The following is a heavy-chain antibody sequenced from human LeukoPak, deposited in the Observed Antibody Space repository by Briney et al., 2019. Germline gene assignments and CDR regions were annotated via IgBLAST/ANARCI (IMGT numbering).Heavy chain of an antibody. CDR2: ISAYNGNT. CDR1: GYTFTSYG. CDR3: ARRRSIAVAGTSNWFDP. Sequence: ASVKVSCKASGYTFTSYGISWVRQAPGQGLEWMGWISAYNGNTNYAQKLQGRVTMTTDTSTSTAYMERSSLRSEDTAVYYCARRRSIAVAGTSNWFDPWGQGTLVTVSS. J-gene: IGHJ5*02. V-gene: IGHV1-18*01. D-gene: IGHD6-19*01.